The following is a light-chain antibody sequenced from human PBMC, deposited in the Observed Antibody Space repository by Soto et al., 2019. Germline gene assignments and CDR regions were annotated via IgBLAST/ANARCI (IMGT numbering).Light chain of an antibody. V-gene: IGLV2-14*01. CDR1: SSDVGGYNY. Sequence: QSALTQPASVSGSPGQSITISCTGTSSDVGGYNYVSWYQQYPGKAPKLMIYEVSNRPSGVSNRFAGSKSGHTASLTISGLQAEDEAYYYCSSFTSTHTGVFGGGTKLTVL. J-gene: IGLJ3*02. CDR3: SSFTSTHTGV. CDR2: EVS.